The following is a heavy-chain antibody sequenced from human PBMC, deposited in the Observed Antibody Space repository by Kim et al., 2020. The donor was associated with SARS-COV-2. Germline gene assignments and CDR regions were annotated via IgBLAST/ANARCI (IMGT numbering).Heavy chain of an antibody. CDR3: ARYSSSWLDY. J-gene: IGHJ4*02. D-gene: IGHD6-13*01. CDR2: NT. Sequence: NTNDNPSLKGRVTMSVDTSKSQFSLKLSSVTAADTAVYYCARYSSSWLDYWGQGTLVTVSS. V-gene: IGHV4-34*01.